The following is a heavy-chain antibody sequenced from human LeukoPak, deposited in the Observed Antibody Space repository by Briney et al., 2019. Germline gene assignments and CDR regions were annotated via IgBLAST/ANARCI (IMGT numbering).Heavy chain of an antibody. CDR3: AREGGSDNCFDP. V-gene: IGHV4-4*07. CDR1: GASMNSYY. D-gene: IGHD1-26*01. Sequence: SETRSLTCTVSGASMNSYYWNWIRQPAGKGLEWIGRIYPSGSTDYNPSLKSRVTMSVDTSQNQFSLRLRSVTAADTAVYYCAREGGSDNCFDPWGQGTLVTVSS. CDR2: IYPSGST. J-gene: IGHJ5*02.